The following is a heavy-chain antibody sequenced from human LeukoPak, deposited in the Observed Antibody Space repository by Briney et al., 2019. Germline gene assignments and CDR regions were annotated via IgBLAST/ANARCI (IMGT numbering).Heavy chain of an antibody. CDR1: GGSISSYY. J-gene: IGHJ4*02. CDR2: IYYSGST. V-gene: IGHV4-59*01. Sequence: SETLSLTCTVSGGSISSYYWSWIRQPPGKGLEWIGYIYYSGSTNYNPSLKSQVTISVDTSKNQFSLKLSSVTAADTAVYYCARGRDYYDSSGYGYWGQGTLVTVSS. D-gene: IGHD3-22*01. CDR3: ARGRDYYDSSGYGY.